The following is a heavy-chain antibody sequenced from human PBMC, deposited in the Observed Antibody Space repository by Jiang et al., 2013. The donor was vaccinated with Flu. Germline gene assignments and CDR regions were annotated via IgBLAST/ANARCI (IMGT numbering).Heavy chain of an antibody. D-gene: IGHD3-16*01. J-gene: IGHJ4*02. CDR1: GFTFSAYD. V-gene: IGHV3-30*18. Sequence: PGRSLRLSCAGSGFTFSAYDMHWVRQAPGKGLEWVAFLSYGGANEYYSDSVRGRFIISRDSSKNTLFLQMNSLRVEDTAVYYCAKLGGEDFDYWGQGTLVTVSS. CDR2: LSYGGANE. CDR3: AKLGGEDFDY.